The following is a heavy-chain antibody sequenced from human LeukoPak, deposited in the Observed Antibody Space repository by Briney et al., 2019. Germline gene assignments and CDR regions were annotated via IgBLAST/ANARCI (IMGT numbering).Heavy chain of an antibody. CDR2: IYTSGGT. Sequence: SQTLTLTCTVSGGPISSGSYYWSWIRQPAGKGLEWIGRIYTSGGTNYNPSLKSRVTISVDTSKNQFSLKPGSVTAAATAVYYCARGSGTYYYDSSGYYLDYWGQGTLVTVSS. V-gene: IGHV4-61*02. CDR1: GGPISSGSYY. CDR3: ARGSGTYYYDSSGYYLDY. J-gene: IGHJ4*02. D-gene: IGHD3-22*01.